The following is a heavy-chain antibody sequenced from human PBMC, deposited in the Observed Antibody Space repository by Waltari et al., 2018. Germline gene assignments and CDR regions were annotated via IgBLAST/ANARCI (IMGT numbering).Heavy chain of an antibody. CDR2: FVPAFGRA. Sequence: QVQLVQSGAAVKKPRSSVKVSCQASGGTFVTYAVSWVRQAPGQGLEWMGRFVPAFGRANYAERFQGRVTITMDTSTNTAYMELSSLRSEDTALYYCARVMTTHWHYDLWGRGTLVTVSS. V-gene: IGHV1-69*04. D-gene: IGHD1-1*01. CDR3: ARVMTTHWHYDL. J-gene: IGHJ2*01. CDR1: GGTFVTYA.